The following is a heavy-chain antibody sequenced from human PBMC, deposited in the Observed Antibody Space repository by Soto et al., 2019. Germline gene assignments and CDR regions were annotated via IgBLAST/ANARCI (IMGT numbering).Heavy chain of an antibody. CDR3: ARDKVPGDD. V-gene: IGHV4-39*02. J-gene: IGHJ4*02. CDR2: IYYSGST. CDR1: GGSISSSSYY. D-gene: IGHD7-27*01. Sequence: SETLSLTCTVSGGSISSSSYYWGWIRQPPGKGLEWIGSIYYSGSTYYNPSLKSRVTISVDTSKNQFSLKLSSVTAADTAVYYCARDKVPGDDWGQGTQVTVSS.